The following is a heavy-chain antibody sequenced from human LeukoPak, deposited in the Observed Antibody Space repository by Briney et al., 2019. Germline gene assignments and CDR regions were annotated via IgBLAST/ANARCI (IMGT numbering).Heavy chain of an antibody. D-gene: IGHD2-2*01. Sequence: GGSLRLSCAASGFTFSSYGMHWVRQAPGKGLEWVALIWYDGSNKDYADSVKGRFTISRDNSKNTLYLQMNSLRAEDTAVYYCARQWVTSEYQLTTLDYWGQGTLVTVSS. CDR2: IWYDGSNK. CDR3: ARQWVTSEYQLTTLDY. CDR1: GFTFSSYG. V-gene: IGHV3-33*01. J-gene: IGHJ4*02.